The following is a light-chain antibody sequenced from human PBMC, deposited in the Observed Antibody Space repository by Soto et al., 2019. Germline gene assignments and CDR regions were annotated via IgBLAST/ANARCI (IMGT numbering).Light chain of an antibody. J-gene: IGKJ4*01. CDR2: AAS. Sequence: DIQMTQSPSSLSASVGDRVTITCRASQAIRSDLGWYQQSPGKAPKSLIYAASSVQSGVPSRFSGSGSGTEFTLTISSLQPEDFANDYCLQHNSYPRLTFGGGTKVEIK. V-gene: IGKV1-17*01. CDR3: LQHNSYPRLT. CDR1: QAIRSD.